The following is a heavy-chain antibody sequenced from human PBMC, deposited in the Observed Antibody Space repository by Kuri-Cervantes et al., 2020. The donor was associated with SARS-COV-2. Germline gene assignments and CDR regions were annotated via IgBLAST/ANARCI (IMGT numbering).Heavy chain of an antibody. V-gene: IGHV1-2*04. J-gene: IGHJ4*02. Sequence: ASVKVSCKASGYTFTGYYMHWVRQAPGEGLEWMGWINPNTGGTNYAQKFQGWVTMTRDPSLSTVYMDLSKMTSGDTAIYYCARGGGVRGLMVMFRWRGAGSLDFWGQGTMVTVSS. CDR1: GYTFTGYY. CDR3: ARGGGVRGLMVMFRWRGAGSLDF. D-gene: IGHD3-10*01. CDR2: INPNTGGT.